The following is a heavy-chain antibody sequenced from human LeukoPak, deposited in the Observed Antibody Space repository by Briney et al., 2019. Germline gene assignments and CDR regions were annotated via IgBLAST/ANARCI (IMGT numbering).Heavy chain of an antibody. D-gene: IGHD3-16*01. V-gene: IGHV3-66*02. CDR2: IYSGGST. CDR3: ASHAADYYYYYYYMDV. CDR1: GFTVSSNY. Sequence: GGSLRLSCAASGFTVSSNYMSWVRQAPGKGLEWVSVIYSGGSTYYADSVKGRFTISRDNSKNTLYLQMNSLRAEDTAVYYCASHAADYYYYYYYMDVWSKGTTVTVSS. J-gene: IGHJ6*03.